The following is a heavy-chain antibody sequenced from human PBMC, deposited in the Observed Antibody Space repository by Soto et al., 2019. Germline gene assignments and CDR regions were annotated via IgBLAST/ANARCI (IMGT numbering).Heavy chain of an antibody. J-gene: IGHJ4*02. Sequence: QVQLVQSGAEVKKPGASVKVSCKASGYTFTSYDINWVRQATGQGLEWMGWMNPNSVNTGYAQKFQGRVTINSNTSISTANMELSSLRSEDTAVYYCASRDGMSGGFDYWGQGTLVTVSS. CDR3: ASRDGMSGGFDY. CDR2: MNPNSVNT. D-gene: IGHD3-10*01. CDR1: GYTFTSYD. V-gene: IGHV1-8*01.